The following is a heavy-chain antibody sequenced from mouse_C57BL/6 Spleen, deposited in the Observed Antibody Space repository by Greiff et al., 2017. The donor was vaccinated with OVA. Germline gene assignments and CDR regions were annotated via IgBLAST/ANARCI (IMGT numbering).Heavy chain of an antibody. D-gene: IGHD2-2*01. CDR3: TRSGGYDRYFDV. Sequence: VQRVESGAELVRPGASVTLSCKASGYTFTDYEMHWVKQTPVHGLEWIGAIDPETGGTAYNQKFKGKAILTADKSSSTAYMELRSLTSEDSAVYYCTRSGGYDRYFDVWGTGTTVTVSS. V-gene: IGHV1-15*01. CDR1: GYTFTDYE. CDR2: IDPETGGT. J-gene: IGHJ1*03.